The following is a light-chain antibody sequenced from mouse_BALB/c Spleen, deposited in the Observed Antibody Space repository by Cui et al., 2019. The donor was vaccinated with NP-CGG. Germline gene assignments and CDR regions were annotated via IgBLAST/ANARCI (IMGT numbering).Light chain of an antibody. J-gene: IGLJ1*01. CDR3: ALWYSNHWV. CDR1: TGAVTTSNY. V-gene: IGLV1*01. Sequence: QAVVTQESALTTSPGETVTLTCRSSTGAVTTSNYANWVQEKPDHLFNSLIGGTNNRAPGVPARFSGSLIGDKAALTITGAQTEDEAIYFCALWYSNHWVFGGGTKLTVL. CDR2: GTN.